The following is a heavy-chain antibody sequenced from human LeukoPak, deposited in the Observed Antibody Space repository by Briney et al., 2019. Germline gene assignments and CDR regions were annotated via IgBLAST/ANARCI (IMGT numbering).Heavy chain of an antibody. Sequence: SETLSLTCTVSGGSISSYYWSWIRQPAGKGLGWIGRIYTSGSTNYNPSLKSRVTISVDTSKNQFSLKLSSVTAADTAVYYCARAPMPNYYYYYMDVWGKGTTVTVSS. D-gene: IGHD2-2*01. CDR3: ARAPMPNYYYYYMDV. V-gene: IGHV4-4*07. J-gene: IGHJ6*03. CDR2: IYTSGST. CDR1: GGSISSYY.